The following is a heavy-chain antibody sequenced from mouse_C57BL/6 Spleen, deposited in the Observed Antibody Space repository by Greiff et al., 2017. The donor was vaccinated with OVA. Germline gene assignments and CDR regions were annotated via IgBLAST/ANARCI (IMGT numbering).Heavy chain of an antibody. D-gene: IGHD2-1*01. J-gene: IGHJ2*01. CDR3: ARRGLQQETYGNYFDY. CDR2: IHPNSGST. V-gene: IGHV1-64*01. Sequence: QVQLKESGAELVKPGASVKLSCKASGYTFTSYWMHWVKQRPGQGLEWIGMIHPNSGSTNYNEKFKSKATLTVDKSSSTAYMQLSSLTSEDSAVYYCARRGLQQETYGNYFDYWGQGTTLTVSS. CDR1: GYTFTSYW.